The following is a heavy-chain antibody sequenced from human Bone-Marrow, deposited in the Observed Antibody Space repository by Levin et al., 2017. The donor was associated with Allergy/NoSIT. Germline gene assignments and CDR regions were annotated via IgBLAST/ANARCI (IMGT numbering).Heavy chain of an antibody. CDR3: TTGCNLVNFGDYDLLDF. D-gene: IGHD4-17*01. J-gene: IGHJ4*02. CDR2: FAPELGEI. V-gene: IGHV1-24*01. Sequence: ASVKVSCKVSGYSLNELSMHWVRQVPGKGLEWMGGFAPELGEIIYPQKFQGRVTMPEDTSTDTAFMELSSLRSEDTAVYYCTTGCNLVNFGDYDLLDFWGQGTLVTVSS. CDR1: GYSLNELS.